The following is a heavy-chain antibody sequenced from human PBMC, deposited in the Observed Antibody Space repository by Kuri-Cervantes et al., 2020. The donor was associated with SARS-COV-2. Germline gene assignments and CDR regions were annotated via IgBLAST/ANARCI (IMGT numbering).Heavy chain of an antibody. CDR2: ISSSSSYI. CDR1: GFTFSSYS. D-gene: IGHD6-19*01. J-gene: IGHJ2*01. CDR3: ARDGEGSGFVWYFDL. V-gene: IGHV3-21*01. Sequence: GESLKISCAASGFTFSSYSMNWVRQAPGKGLEWVSSISSSSSYIYYADSVKGRFTISRDNAKNSLYLQMNSLRDEDTAVYYCARDGEGSGFVWYFDLWGRDTLVTVSS.